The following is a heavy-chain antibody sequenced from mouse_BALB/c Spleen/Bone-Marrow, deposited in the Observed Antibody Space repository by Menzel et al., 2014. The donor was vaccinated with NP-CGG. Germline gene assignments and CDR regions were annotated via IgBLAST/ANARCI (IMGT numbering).Heavy chain of an antibody. Sequence: EVKLVESGGGLAQPGGSLRLSCATSGFTFTDYYMSWVRQPPGKALEWLGFIRNKANGYTTEYSASVKGRSTISRDNSQSILYLQMNTLRAEDSATYYCARDDYYAMDYWGQGTSVTVSS. V-gene: IGHV7-3*02. CDR3: ARDDYYAMDY. J-gene: IGHJ4*01. CDR2: IRNKANGYTT. CDR1: GFTFTDYY.